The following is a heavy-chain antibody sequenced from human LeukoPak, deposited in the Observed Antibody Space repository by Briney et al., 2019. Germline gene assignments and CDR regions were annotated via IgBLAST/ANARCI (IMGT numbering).Heavy chain of an antibody. CDR2: IYYSGST. D-gene: IGHD2-15*01. V-gene: IGHV4-59*01. CDR3: AREGEYCSGGSCLDY. J-gene: IGHJ4*02. CDR1: GGSIISYY. Sequence: PSETLSLTCTVSGGSIISYYWSWIRQPPGKGLEWIGDIYYSGSTNYNPSLKSRVTISVDTSKNQFSLKLSSVTAADTAVYYCAREGEYCSGGSCLDYWGQGTLVTVSS.